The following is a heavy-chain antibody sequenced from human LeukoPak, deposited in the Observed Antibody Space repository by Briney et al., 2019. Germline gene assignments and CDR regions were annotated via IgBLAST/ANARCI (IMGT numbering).Heavy chain of an antibody. Sequence: ASVKVSCKASGYTFTGYYMHWVRQAPGQGLEWMGWINPNSGGTNYAQKFQGRVTMTRDTSISTVYMELSRLRSDDTAVYYCARGAGVATISPFYYFDYWGQGTLVTVSS. J-gene: IGHJ4*02. CDR3: ARGAGVATISPFYYFDY. CDR1: GYTFTGYY. CDR2: INPNSGGT. V-gene: IGHV1-2*02. D-gene: IGHD5-12*01.